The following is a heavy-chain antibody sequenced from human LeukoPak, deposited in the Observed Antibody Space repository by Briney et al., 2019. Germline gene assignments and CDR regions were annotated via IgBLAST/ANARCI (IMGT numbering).Heavy chain of an antibody. CDR3: ARLCHDFWSGYYTYFDY. CDR1: GGTFIRYA. CDR2: IIPIFGTA. V-gene: IGHV1-69*13. D-gene: IGHD3-3*01. Sequence: SVKVSCKASGGTFIRYAISWVRQAPGQWLEWMGGIIPIFGTANYAQKFQGRVTITADESTSTAYMELSSLRSEDTAVYYCARLCHDFWSGYYTYFDYWGQGTLVTVSS. J-gene: IGHJ4*02.